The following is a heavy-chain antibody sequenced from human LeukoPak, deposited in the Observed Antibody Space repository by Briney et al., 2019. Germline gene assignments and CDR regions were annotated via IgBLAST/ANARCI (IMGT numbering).Heavy chain of an antibody. V-gene: IGHV3-9*03. J-gene: IGHJ2*01. D-gene: IGHD6-6*01. CDR3: AKDAAARPWWYFDL. CDR1: GFTFDDYA. CDR2: ISWNSGSI. Sequence: GRSLRLSCAASGFTFDDYAMHWVRQAPGKGLEWVSGISWNSGSIGCADSVKGRFTISRDNAKNSLYLQMNSLRAEDMALYYCAKDAAARPWWYFDLWGRGTLVTVSS.